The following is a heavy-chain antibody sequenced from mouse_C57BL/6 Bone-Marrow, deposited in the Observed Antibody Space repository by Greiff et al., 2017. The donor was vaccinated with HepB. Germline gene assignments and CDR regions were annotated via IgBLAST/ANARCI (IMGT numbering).Heavy chain of an antibody. CDR1: GFTFNTYA. J-gene: IGHJ4*01. CDR2: IRSKSSNYAT. Sequence: EVNVVESGGGLVQPKGSLKLSCAASGFTFNTYAMHWVRQAPGKGLEWVARIRSKSSNYATYYADSVKDRFTISRDDSQSMLYLQMNNLKTEDTAMYYCVRDYYGSSRAGYAMDYWGQGTSVTVSS. CDR3: VRDYYGSSRAGYAMDY. D-gene: IGHD1-1*01. V-gene: IGHV10-3*01.